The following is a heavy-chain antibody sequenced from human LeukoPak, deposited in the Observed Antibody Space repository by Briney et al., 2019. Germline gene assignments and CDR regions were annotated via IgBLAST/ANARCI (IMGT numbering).Heavy chain of an antibody. J-gene: IGHJ4*02. Sequence: QPGGSLRPSCAASGFTFSSYAMSWVRQAPGKGLEWVSTLSGSGGNTYYADSVKGRVTISRDNSKNTLYLQMNSLRAEDTAVYHCAKGSYYYDSADYFDYWGQGTLVTVSS. CDR2: LSGSGGNT. D-gene: IGHD3-22*01. CDR3: AKGSYYYDSADYFDY. CDR1: GFTFSSYA. V-gene: IGHV3-23*01.